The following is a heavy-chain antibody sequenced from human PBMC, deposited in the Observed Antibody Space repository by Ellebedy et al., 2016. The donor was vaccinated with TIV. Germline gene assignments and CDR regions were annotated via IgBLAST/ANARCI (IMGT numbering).Heavy chain of an antibody. CDR2: IDPSDSYI. V-gene: IGHV5-10-1*01. CDR1: GFSFTNYW. J-gene: IGHJ6*02. Sequence: PGGSLRLSCQDSGFSFTNYWISWARQMPGKGLEWIGRIDPSDSYINYSPSFQGHVTISVDKSISTAYLQWSSLKASDTAMYYCAIPLGAASDYYGMDVWGQGTSVTVSS. D-gene: IGHD6-13*01. CDR3: AIPLGAASDYYGMDV.